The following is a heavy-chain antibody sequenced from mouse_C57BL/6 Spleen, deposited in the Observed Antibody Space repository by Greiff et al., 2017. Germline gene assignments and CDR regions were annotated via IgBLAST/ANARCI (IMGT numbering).Heavy chain of an antibody. V-gene: IGHV5-16*01. J-gene: IGHJ2*01. CDR2: INYDGSST. CDR1: GFTFSDYY. CDR3: AREDRANYFDY. Sequence: MLVESEGGLVQPGSSMKLSCTASGFTFSDYYMAWVPQVPEKGLEWVANINYDGSSTYYLDSLKSRFIISRDNAKNILYLQMSSLKSEDTATYYCAREDRANYFDYWGQGTTLTVSS. D-gene: IGHD3-3*01.